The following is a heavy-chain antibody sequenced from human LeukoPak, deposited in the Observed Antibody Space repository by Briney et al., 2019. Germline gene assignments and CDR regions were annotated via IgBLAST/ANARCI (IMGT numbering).Heavy chain of an antibody. CDR1: GGSINNSSYY. Sequence: ASETLSLTCTVSGGSINNSSYYWGWIRQPPGKGLEWIGSIYYSGSTYYNPSLKSRVTISVDTSKNQFSLKLSSVTAADTAVYYCARDEGYDSTPSDAFDIWGQGTMVTVSS. CDR2: IYYSGST. D-gene: IGHD3-22*01. CDR3: ARDEGYDSTPSDAFDI. V-gene: IGHV4-39*07. J-gene: IGHJ3*02.